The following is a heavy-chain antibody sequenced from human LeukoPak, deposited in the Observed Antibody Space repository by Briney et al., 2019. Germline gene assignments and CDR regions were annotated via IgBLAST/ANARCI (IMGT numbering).Heavy chain of an antibody. D-gene: IGHD3-10*01. CDR1: GGSISISSYD. V-gene: IGHV4-39*07. CDR2: IYYSGST. Sequence: SETLSLTCTVSGGSISISSYDWGWIRQPPGKGLEWIGSIYYSGSTYYNPSLKSRVTISVDTSKNQFSLKLSSVTAADTDVYYCARDGEYYFDYWGQGTLVTVSS. J-gene: IGHJ4*02. CDR3: ARDGEYYFDY.